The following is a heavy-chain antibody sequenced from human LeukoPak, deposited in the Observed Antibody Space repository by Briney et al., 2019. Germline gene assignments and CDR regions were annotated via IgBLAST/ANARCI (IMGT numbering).Heavy chain of an antibody. J-gene: IGHJ4*02. V-gene: IGHV1-3*01. CDR1: RYTFTSYA. CDR3: ARDGRALAVPPFDY. CDR2: INAGNDNT. Sequence: ASVKVSCKASRYTFTSYAMHWVRQAPGQRLEWMGWINAGNDNTKYSQKFQGRVTITRDTSANTAYMELSSLRSEDTAVYYCARDGRALAVPPFDYWGQGTLVTVSS. D-gene: IGHD6-19*01.